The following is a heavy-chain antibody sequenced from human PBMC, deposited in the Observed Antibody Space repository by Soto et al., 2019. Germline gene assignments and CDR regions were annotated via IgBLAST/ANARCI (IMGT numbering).Heavy chain of an antibody. CDR1: GFTFSSYW. D-gene: IGHD6-19*01. CDR2: INSDGSST. Sequence: GGSLRLSCAASGFTFSSYWMHWVRQAPGKGLVGVSRINSDGSSTSYADSVKGRFTISRDNAKNTLYLQMNSLRAEDTAVYYCARDPASGSGPGYWGQGTLVTVSS. V-gene: IGHV3-74*01. J-gene: IGHJ4*02. CDR3: ARDPASGSGPGY.